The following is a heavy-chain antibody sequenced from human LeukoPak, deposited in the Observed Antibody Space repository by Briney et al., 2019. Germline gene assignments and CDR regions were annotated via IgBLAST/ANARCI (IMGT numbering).Heavy chain of an antibody. V-gene: IGHV3-23*01. D-gene: IGHD6-19*01. Sequence: PGGSLRLSCAASGFPFSSYAMSWARQAPGKGLEWVSAISGSGGSTYYADSVKGRFTISRDNSKNTLYLQMNSLRAEDTAVYYCAKHRGVAGTVYFDYWGQGTLVTVSS. CDR1: GFPFSSYA. J-gene: IGHJ4*02. CDR3: AKHRGVAGTVYFDY. CDR2: ISGSGGST.